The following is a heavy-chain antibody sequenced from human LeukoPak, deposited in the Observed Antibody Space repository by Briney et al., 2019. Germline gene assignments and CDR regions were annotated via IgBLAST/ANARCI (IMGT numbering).Heavy chain of an antibody. Sequence: ASVKVSCKASGYTFTSYDISWVRQATGQGLEWMGWMNPNSGNAGYAQRFQGRVTMTRNNSISTAYMELTSLRSEDTAVYYCARDFDCSSTSCYNGNYFDYWGQGTLVTVSS. CDR3: ARDFDCSSTSCYNGNYFDY. V-gene: IGHV1-8*01. CDR1: GYTFTSYD. D-gene: IGHD2-2*02. J-gene: IGHJ4*02. CDR2: MNPNSGNA.